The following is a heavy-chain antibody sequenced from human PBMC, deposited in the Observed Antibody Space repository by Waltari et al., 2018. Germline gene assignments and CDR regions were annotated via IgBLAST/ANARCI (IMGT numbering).Heavy chain of an antibody. CDR1: GDSISSSSYY. CDR3: VRHARTTSGGKHFDH. J-gene: IGHJ4*02. Sequence: LVKASETLSLTCTVSGDSISSSSYYWGWVRQPPGKGLEWIGNMYYSGSTYYNPSLKSRVTISGDTSKSQFSLKLSSVTAADTSMYYCVRHARTTSGGKHFDHWGQGMLVTVSP. CDR2: MYYSGST. D-gene: IGHD2-15*01. V-gene: IGHV4-39*01.